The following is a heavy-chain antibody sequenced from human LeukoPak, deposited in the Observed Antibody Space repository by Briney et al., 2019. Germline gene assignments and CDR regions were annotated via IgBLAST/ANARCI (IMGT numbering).Heavy chain of an antibody. J-gene: IGHJ6*03. Sequence: GRSLRLSCAASGFTFGEYAMTWVRQAPGKGLEGGSGMNWTGGSIGYADPVKVRFTISRDNAKNSLDLQMNSLRAEDTALYYCAKDGRFSGSPYFYYMDVGGKGTTITVS. CDR3: AKDGRFSGSPYFYYMDV. CDR1: GFTFGEYA. CDR2: MNWTGGSI. D-gene: IGHD1-26*01. V-gene: IGHV3-9*01.